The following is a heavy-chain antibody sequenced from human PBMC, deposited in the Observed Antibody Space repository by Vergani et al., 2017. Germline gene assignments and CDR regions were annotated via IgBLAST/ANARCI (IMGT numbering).Heavy chain of an antibody. CDR1: GFIFSDHY. Sequence: EVQLLESGGGLVQPGGSLRLSCAASGFIFSDHYMDWVRQAPGTGLEWVGRIRNKANDYTTQYAASVKGRFTISRDDSKSYLYLQMNSLQTEDTALYYCVRVKGSNWNDHLYDIWGQGTLVTVSS. CDR3: VRVKGSNWNDHLYDI. V-gene: IGHV3-72*01. J-gene: IGHJ3*02. CDR2: IRNKANDYTT. D-gene: IGHD1-1*01.